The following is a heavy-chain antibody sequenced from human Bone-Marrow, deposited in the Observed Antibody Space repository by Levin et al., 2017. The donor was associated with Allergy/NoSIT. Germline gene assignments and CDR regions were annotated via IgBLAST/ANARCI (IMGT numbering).Heavy chain of an antibody. CDR3: ADVGTSYGVDV. J-gene: IGHJ6*02. CDR2: TTNKANSYTT. CDR1: GFTFSDHY. D-gene: IGHD1-1*01. V-gene: IGHV3-72*01. Sequence: PAGGSLRLSCAASGFTFSDHYMDWVRQAPGKGLEWVGRTTNKANSYTTHYAASVQGRFTISRDDSKNSLYLQMNSLKTEDTAVYYCADVGTSYGVDVWGQGTTVTVSS.